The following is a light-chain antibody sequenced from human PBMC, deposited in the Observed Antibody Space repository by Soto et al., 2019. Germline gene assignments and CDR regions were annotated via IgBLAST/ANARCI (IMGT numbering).Light chain of an antibody. CDR3: QQSYSTPRT. CDR2: GAS. Sequence: IVLTESRATLSFSPRDPATLSSRSSQRVSSNYLAWYQQKPGQAPRLLIYGASSRATDIPDTFSGSGSGTDFTLTISSLQPEDFATYYCQQSYSTPRTFGQGTKVDIK. V-gene: IGKV3D-20*02. CDR1: QRVSSNY. J-gene: IGKJ1*01.